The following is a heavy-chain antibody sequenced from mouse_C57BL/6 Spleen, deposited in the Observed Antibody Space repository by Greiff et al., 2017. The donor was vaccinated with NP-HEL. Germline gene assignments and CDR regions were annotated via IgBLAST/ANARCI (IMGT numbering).Heavy chain of an antibody. CDR3: ARRGFTVVFDY. CDR1: GYTFTSYW. V-gene: IGHV1-52*01. J-gene: IGHJ2*01. D-gene: IGHD1-1*01. CDR2: IDPSDSET. Sequence: VQLQQPGAELVRPGSSVKLSCKASGYTFTSYWMHWVKQRPIQGLEWIGNIDPSDSETHYNQKFKDKATLTVDKSSSTAYMQLSSLTSEDSAVYYCARRGFTVVFDYWGQGTTLTVSS.